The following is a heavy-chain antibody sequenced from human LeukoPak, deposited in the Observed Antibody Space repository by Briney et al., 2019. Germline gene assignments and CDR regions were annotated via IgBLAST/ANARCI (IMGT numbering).Heavy chain of an antibody. CDR2: IYYSGST. J-gene: IGHJ5*02. V-gene: IGHV4-59*08. D-gene: IGHD3-10*01. CDR3: ARQEGAGSGSYQDWFDP. CDR1: GGPISSYY. Sequence: SGTLSLTCTVSGGPISSYYWSWIRQPPGKGLEWIGYIYYSGSTNYNPSLKSRVTISVDTSKNQFSLKLSSVTAADTAVYYCARQEGAGSGSYQDWFDPWGQGTLVTVSS.